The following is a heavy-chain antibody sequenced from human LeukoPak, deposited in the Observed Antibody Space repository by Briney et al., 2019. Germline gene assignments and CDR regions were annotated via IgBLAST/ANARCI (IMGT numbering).Heavy chain of an antibody. V-gene: IGHV4-4*07. CDR3: ARLQYSSSWDFDY. CDR1: GDSISAYY. Sequence: PSETLSLTCTVSGDSISAYYWSWIRQPAGKGLEWIGHIYTSGSANYNPSLKSRVTMSVDTSKNQFSLKLSSVTAADTAVYYCARLQYSSSWDFDYWGQGTLVTVSS. D-gene: IGHD6-13*01. J-gene: IGHJ4*02. CDR2: IYTSGSA.